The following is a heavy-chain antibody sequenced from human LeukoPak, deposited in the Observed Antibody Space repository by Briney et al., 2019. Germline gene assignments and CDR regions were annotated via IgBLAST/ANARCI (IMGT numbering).Heavy chain of an antibody. CDR3: VVGGAGSGYFPN. D-gene: IGHD3-3*01. CDR1: EFSFSSST. V-gene: IGHV3-7*01. CDR2: MKEDGSDE. J-gene: IGHJ1*01. Sequence: GGSLRLSCAASEFSFSSSTMSWVRQAAGKGLEWVAKMKEDGSDEKYVDSVKGRFTISRDNAKNSLYLQMNSLRPEDTAVYFCVVGGAGSGYFPNWGQGSLVIVSS.